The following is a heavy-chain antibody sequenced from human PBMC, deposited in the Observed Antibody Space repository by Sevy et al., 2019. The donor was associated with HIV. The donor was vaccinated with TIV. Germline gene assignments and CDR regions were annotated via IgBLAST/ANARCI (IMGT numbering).Heavy chain of an antibody. CDR3: AKGVGMVQGALLSEDL. V-gene: IGHV3-30*02. CDR2: IRYDGTTK. D-gene: IGHD3-10*01. J-gene: IGHJ3*01. CDR1: GFTFRSYG. Sequence: GGSLRLSCAASGFTFRSYGMHWVRQAPGKGLEWVAFIRYDGTTKYYADSVKGRFTISRDNSKNTLYLQMNSLRPEDTSVYYCAKGVGMVQGALLSEDLWGQGTMVTVSS.